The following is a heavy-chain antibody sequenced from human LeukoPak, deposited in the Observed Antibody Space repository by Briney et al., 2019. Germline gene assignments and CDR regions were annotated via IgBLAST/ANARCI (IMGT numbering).Heavy chain of an antibody. CDR1: GGSFSGYY. V-gene: IGHV4-34*01. Sequence: SETLSFTCAVYGGSFSGYYWSWIRQPPGKGLEWIGEINHSGSTNYNPSLKSRVTISVDTSKNQFSLKLSSVTAADTAVYYCATGSCSSTSCFLKEGAYNWFDPWGQGTLVTVSS. CDR3: ATGSCSSTSCFLKEGAYNWFDP. J-gene: IGHJ5*02. D-gene: IGHD2-2*01. CDR2: INHSGST.